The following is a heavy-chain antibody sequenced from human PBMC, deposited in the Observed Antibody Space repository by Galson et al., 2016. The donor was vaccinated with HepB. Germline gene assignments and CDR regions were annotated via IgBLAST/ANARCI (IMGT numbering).Heavy chain of an antibody. Sequence: SVKVSCKASGYHFLNYGISWVRQAPGQGLEWMGWISTYNGNRRSAQQVQDRVTMTTDTSTGTAYMELRSMTSEDTAVYLCSTYNVSLRAYNAFAFRGQGTLVTVSS. CDR1: GYHFLNYG. D-gene: IGHD3-10*01. CDR2: ISTYNGNR. J-gene: IGHJ4*02. V-gene: IGHV1-18*01. CDR3: STYNVSLRAYNAFAF.